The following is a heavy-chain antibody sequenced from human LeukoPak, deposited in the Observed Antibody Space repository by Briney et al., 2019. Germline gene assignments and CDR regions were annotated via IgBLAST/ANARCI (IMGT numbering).Heavy chain of an antibody. J-gene: IGHJ4*02. Sequence: GASVKVSCKASGFTFSNSAMQWVRQARGQRLEWIGWIVAGSGNTNYAQKFQERVTITRDMSTSTAYMELSSLRSEDTAVYYCARVTGEHDYGSYWGQGTLVTVSS. D-gene: IGHD4-17*01. CDR2: IVAGSGNT. V-gene: IGHV1-58*02. CDR3: ARVTGEHDYGSY. CDR1: GFTFSNSA.